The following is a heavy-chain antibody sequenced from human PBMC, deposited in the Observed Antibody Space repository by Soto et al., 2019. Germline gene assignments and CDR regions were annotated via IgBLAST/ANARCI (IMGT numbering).Heavy chain of an antibody. J-gene: IGHJ4*02. CDR2: IYWDNDK. D-gene: IGHD4-17*01. V-gene: IGHV2-5*02. Sequence: QITLKESGPTLVKPTQTLTLTCTFSGFSLSTSGVGVGWIRQPQGKALEWLALIYWDNDKRYSPSLRSRVTITKDTSKNHVVLTMTNMDPVDAATYYCAHTPTVTGGFDYWGQGTLVTVSS. CDR3: AHTPTVTGGFDY. CDR1: GFSLSTSGVG.